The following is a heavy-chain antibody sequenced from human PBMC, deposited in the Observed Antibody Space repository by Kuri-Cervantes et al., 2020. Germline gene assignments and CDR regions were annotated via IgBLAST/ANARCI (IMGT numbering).Heavy chain of an antibody. Sequence: GESLKISCAASGFTFSDYYMSWIRQAPGKGLEWVSYISSSGSTIYYADSVKGRFTISRDNAKNSLYLQMNSLRAEDTAVYYCARDRGVVVAEFDPWGQGTLVTVSS. CDR3: ARDRGVVVAEFDP. CDR1: GFTFSDYY. V-gene: IGHV3-11*04. CDR2: ISSSGSTI. J-gene: IGHJ5*02. D-gene: IGHD2-15*01.